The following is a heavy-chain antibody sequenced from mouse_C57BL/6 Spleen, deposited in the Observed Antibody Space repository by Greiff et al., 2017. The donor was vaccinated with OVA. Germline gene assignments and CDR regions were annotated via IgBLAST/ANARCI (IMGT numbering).Heavy chain of an antibody. V-gene: IGHV1-64*01. J-gene: IGHJ2*01. CDR2: IHPNSGST. CDR3: ARVHGYYDY. D-gene: IGHD2-3*01. CDR1: GYTFTSYW. Sequence: VQLQQSGAELVKPGASVKLSCKASGYTFTSYWMHWVKQRPGQGLEWIGMIHPNSGSTNYNEKFKSKATLTVGKSSSTAYMQLSSLTSEDSAVYYCARVHGYYDYWGQGTTLTVSS.